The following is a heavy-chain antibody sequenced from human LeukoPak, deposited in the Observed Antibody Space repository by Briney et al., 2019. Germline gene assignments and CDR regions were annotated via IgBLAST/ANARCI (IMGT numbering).Heavy chain of an antibody. Sequence: ASVKVSCKASGDTFTGYYMHWVRQAPGQGLEWMGWINPNSGGTNYAQKFQGRVTMTRDTSISTAYMELSRLRSDDTAVYYCARGWSYYGSGSYYIDPHFDYWGQGTLVTVSS. V-gene: IGHV1-2*02. D-gene: IGHD3-10*01. CDR3: ARGWSYYGSGSYYIDPHFDY. J-gene: IGHJ4*02. CDR2: INPNSGGT. CDR1: GDTFTGYY.